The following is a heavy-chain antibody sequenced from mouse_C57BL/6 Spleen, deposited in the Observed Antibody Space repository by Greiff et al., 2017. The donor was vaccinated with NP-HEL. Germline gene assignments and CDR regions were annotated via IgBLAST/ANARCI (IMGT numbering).Heavy chain of an antibody. CDR2: ISSGSSTI. Sequence: EVKLMESGGGLVKPGGSLKLSCAASGFTFSDYGMHWVRQAPEKGLEWVAYISSGSSTIYYADTVKGRFTISRDNAKNTLFLQMTSLRSEDTAMYYCARSGGYGMDYWGQGTSVTVSS. CDR1: GFTFSDYG. J-gene: IGHJ4*01. CDR3: ARSGGYGMDY. V-gene: IGHV5-17*01. D-gene: IGHD3-1*01.